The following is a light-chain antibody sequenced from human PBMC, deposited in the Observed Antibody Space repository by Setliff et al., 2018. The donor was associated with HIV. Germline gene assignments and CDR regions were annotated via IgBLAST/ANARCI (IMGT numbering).Light chain of an antibody. CDR3: CSFIRFNTFYV. J-gene: IGLJ1*01. Sequence: QSALTQPASVSGSPGQSITISCTGTSSDVGNFNLVSWYQQHPGKAPRLMIYEVTKRPSGISNRFSGSKSGNTASLTISGLQAEDEADYYCCSFIRFNTFYVLGTGTKVTVL. CDR2: EVT. CDR1: SSDVGNFNL. V-gene: IGLV2-23*02.